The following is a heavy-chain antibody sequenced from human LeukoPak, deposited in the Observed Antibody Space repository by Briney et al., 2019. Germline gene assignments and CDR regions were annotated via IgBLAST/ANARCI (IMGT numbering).Heavy chain of an antibody. Sequence: GGSLRLSCAASGFTFSSYSMYWVRQAPGKGLEWVSYITFSSSIIYYADSVKGRFTISRDNAKNSLYLQMNSLRAEDTAVYYCAELGITMIGGVWGKGTTVTISS. CDR3: AELGITMIGGV. CDR1: GFTFSSYS. D-gene: IGHD3-10*02. J-gene: IGHJ6*04. CDR2: ITFSSSII. V-gene: IGHV3-48*04.